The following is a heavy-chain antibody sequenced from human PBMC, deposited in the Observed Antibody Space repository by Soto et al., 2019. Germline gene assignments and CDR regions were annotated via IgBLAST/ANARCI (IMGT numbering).Heavy chain of an antibody. D-gene: IGHD3-10*01. V-gene: IGHV4-34*01. J-gene: IGHJ6*02. CDR3: VKGLARGNYYGMDV. CDR1: GGSFSGYY. Sequence: SETLSLTCAVYGGSFSGYYWSWIRQPPGKGLEWIGEINHSGSTNYNPSLKSRVTISVDTSKNQFSLKLSSVTAADTAVYYCVKGLARGNYYGMDVWGQGTTVTVSS. CDR2: INHSGST.